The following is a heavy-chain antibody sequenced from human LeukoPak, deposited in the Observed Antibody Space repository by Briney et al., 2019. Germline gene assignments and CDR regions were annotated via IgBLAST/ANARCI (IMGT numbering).Heavy chain of an antibody. Sequence: GGSLRLSCAASGFTFSSYAMTWVRQAPGKGLEWVSTISGSGGSTYYADSVKGRYTISRDNSKNTLYLQMNSLRAEDTAVYYCAKPSSSWYQGYFQHWGQGTLVTVSS. CDR3: AKPSSSWYQGYFQH. J-gene: IGHJ1*01. V-gene: IGHV3-23*01. CDR1: GFTFSSYA. D-gene: IGHD6-13*01. CDR2: ISGSGGST.